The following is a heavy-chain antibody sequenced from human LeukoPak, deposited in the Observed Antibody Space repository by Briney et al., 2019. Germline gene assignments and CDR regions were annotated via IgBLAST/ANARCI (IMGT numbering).Heavy chain of an antibody. Sequence: GGSLRLSCAASGFTFSSYEMHWVRQAPGKGLEWVSYISSSGDTIYYADFVKGRFTISRDNAKNSLYLQMNSLRAEDTAVYYCAREAAYYFEYWCQGTLVTVSS. CDR2: ISSSGDTI. J-gene: IGHJ4*02. CDR3: AREAAYYFEY. V-gene: IGHV3-48*03. CDR1: GFTFSSYE. D-gene: IGHD6-25*01.